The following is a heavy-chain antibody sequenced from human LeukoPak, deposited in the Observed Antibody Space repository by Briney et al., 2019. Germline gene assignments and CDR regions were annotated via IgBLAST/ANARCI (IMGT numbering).Heavy chain of an antibody. Sequence: GGSLRLSCAASGFTFSSYSMNWVRQAPGKGLEWVSYISSSSSTIYYADSVKGRFTISRDNAKNSLYLQMNSLRAEDTAVYYCARDFHEGYDFWSGSIIFDYWGQGTLVTVSS. CDR3: ARDFHEGYDFWSGSIIFDY. CDR2: ISSSSSTI. D-gene: IGHD3-3*01. J-gene: IGHJ4*02. CDR1: GFTFSSYS. V-gene: IGHV3-48*01.